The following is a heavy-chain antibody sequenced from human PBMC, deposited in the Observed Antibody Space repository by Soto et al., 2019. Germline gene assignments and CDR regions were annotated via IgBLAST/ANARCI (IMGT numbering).Heavy chain of an antibody. Sequence: QVQLVQSGAEVKKPGASVKVSCKASGYTFTSYGFSWVRQAPGQGLEWMGWINAYSTYTDYAQNRQGRVTMTTDRSTSTAYMELRSLRSDDTAVYYCARDDSSGPGRFDPWGQGTLVTVSS. CDR2: INAYSTYT. V-gene: IGHV1-18*01. CDR3: ARDDSSGPGRFDP. D-gene: IGHD3-22*01. CDR1: GYTFTSYG. J-gene: IGHJ5*02.